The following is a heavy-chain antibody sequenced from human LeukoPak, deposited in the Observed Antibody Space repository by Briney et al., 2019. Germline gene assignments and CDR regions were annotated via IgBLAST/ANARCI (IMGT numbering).Heavy chain of an antibody. CDR3: ARGYSSGWYFFDY. J-gene: IGHJ4*02. D-gene: IGHD6-19*01. V-gene: IGHV3-7*01. CDR1: GFTFSSYW. Sequence: PGGSLRLSCAASGFTFSSYWMSWVRQAPGKGLEWVANIKQDGSEKYYVDSVKGRFTISRDNSKNTLYLQMGSLRAEDMAVYYCARGYSSGWYFFDYWGQGTLVTVSS. CDR2: IKQDGSEK.